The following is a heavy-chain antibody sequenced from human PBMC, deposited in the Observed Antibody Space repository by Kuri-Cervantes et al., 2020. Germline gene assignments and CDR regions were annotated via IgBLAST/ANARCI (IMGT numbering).Heavy chain of an antibody. CDR3: ARLYYSGYGDY. V-gene: IGHV4-34*01. Sequence: GSLRLSCAVYGLSFSGYYWSWIRQPPGKGLGSIGSIYYSGTTYYYPSLQSRVTISVDKSKNQFSLKLTSVAAADTAVYYCARLYYSGYGDYWGQGTLVTVSS. CDR2: IYYSGTT. D-gene: IGHD5-12*01. J-gene: IGHJ4*02. CDR1: GLSFSGYY.